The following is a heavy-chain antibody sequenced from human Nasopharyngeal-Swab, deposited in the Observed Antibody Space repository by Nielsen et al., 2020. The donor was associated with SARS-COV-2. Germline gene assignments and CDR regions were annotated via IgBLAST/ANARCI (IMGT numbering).Heavy chain of an antibody. D-gene: IGHD1-26*01. Sequence: GESLKISCAASGFTFSSYGMHWVRQAPVKGLEWVAVIWYDGSNKYYADSVKGRFTISRDNSKNTLYLQMNSLRAEDTAVYYCARDLGVGATMDDIGYWGQGTLVTVSS. CDR1: GFTFSSYG. CDR3: ARDLGVGATMDDIGY. CDR2: IWYDGSNK. J-gene: IGHJ4*02. V-gene: IGHV3-33*01.